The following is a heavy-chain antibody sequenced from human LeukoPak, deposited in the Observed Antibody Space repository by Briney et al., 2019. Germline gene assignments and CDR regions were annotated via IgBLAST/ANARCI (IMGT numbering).Heavy chain of an antibody. CDR3: ARGQDCSSTSCYFDY. CDR2: IYYSGST. CDR1: GGSISSGDYY. V-gene: IGHV4-30-4*08. D-gene: IGHD2-2*01. Sequence: SETLSLTCTVSGGSISSGDYYWSWIRQPPGKGLEWIGYIYYSGSTYYNPSLKSRVTISVDTSKNQFSLKLSSVTAADTAVYYCARGQDCSSTSCYFDYWGQGTLVTVSS. J-gene: IGHJ4*02.